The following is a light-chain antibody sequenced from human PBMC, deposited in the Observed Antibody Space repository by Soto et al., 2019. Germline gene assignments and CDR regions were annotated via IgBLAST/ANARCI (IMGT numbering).Light chain of an antibody. CDR1: QGISNY. J-gene: IGKJ1*01. Sequence: DIQMTQSPSSLSASVGDRVTITCRASQGISNYLAWYQQKPGKVPELLIYGASTLQSWVPSRFSGSGSGTDFALTISSLQPEDVATYYCQNYNSAPRTFGQGTKVEIK. CDR3: QNYNSAPRT. V-gene: IGKV1-27*01. CDR2: GAS.